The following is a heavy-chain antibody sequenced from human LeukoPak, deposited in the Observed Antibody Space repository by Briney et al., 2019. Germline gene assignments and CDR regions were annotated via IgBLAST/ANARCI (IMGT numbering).Heavy chain of an antibody. Sequence: GGSLRLSCAASGFTVSSNYMSWVRQAPGKGLEWVSVIYSGGSTYYADSVKGRFTISRDNSKNTLYFQMNSLRAEDTAVYYCARASLGTMVRGVIRYYYMDVWGKGTTVTISS. V-gene: IGHV3-53*01. CDR3: ARASLGTMVRGVIRYYYMDV. J-gene: IGHJ6*03. D-gene: IGHD3-10*01. CDR2: IYSGGST. CDR1: GFTVSSNY.